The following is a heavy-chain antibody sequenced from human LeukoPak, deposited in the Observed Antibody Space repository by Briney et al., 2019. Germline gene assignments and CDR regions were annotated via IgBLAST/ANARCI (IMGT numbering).Heavy chain of an antibody. D-gene: IGHD6-13*01. Sequence: GGSLRLSCAASGFTFSDYYMSWIRQAPGEGLEWVSYISDSRSYTNYADSVKRRVTISRDNAKNSLYLQMNSLRAEDTAVYYCARHLTAAGTWEVDYWGQGTLVT. V-gene: IGHV3-11*03. J-gene: IGHJ4*02. CDR1: GFTFSDYY. CDR3: ARHLTAAGTWEVDY. CDR2: ISDSRSYT.